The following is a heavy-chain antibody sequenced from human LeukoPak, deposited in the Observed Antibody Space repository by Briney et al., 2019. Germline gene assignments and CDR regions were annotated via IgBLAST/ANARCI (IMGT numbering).Heavy chain of an antibody. CDR2: IYYSGST. V-gene: IGHV4-59*08. J-gene: IGHJ4*02. Sequence: SETLSLTCTVSGGSISSYYWSWIRQPPGKGLEWIGYIYYSGSTNYNPSLKSRVTISVDTSKNQFSLKLSSVTAADTAVYYCARLIVGATKGFDYWGQGTLVTVSS. CDR1: GGSISSYY. D-gene: IGHD1-26*01. CDR3: ARLIVGATKGFDY.